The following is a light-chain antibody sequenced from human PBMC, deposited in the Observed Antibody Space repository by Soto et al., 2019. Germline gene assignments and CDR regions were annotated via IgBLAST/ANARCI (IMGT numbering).Light chain of an antibody. CDR2: KAS. J-gene: IGKJ1*01. CDR1: QSISSW. V-gene: IGKV1-5*03. Sequence: DIQMTQSPSTLSASVGDRVTITCRASQSISSWLAWYQQKPGKAPKLLIYKASSLESGVPSRFSGSGSGTEFTLTISRLKPDDFATYYCQQCNSYWWFGKGNKVDIK. CDR3: QQCNSYWW.